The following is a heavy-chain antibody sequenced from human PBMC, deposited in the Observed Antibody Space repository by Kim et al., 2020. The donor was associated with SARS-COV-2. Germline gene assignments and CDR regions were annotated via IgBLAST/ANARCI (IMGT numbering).Heavy chain of an antibody. J-gene: IGHJ2*01. CDR1: GGSIGSGGYY. CDR3: AREGALGNLEYCGSRCLHWYFDL. D-gene: IGHD2-21*01. Sequence: SETLSLTCTVSGGSIGSGGYYWSWIRQHPGKGLEWIGYIYYSGRTYYNPSLKSRVTISVDTSKNQFSLNLSSVTAADTAVYYCAREGALGNLEYCGSRCLHWYFDLWGRGTLVTVSS. V-gene: IGHV4-31*03. CDR2: IYYSGRT.